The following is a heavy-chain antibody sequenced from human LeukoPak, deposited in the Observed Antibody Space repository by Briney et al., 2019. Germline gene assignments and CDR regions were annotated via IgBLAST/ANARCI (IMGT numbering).Heavy chain of an antibody. CDR3: ARESYYYDRGIDY. Sequence: GGSLRLSCAASGFTFSSYSMNWVRQAPGKGLEWVSSISSSSSYIYYADSVKGRFTISRDNAKNSLYLQMNSLRAEDTAVYYCARESYYYDRGIDYWGQGTLVTVSS. CDR2: ISSSSSYI. D-gene: IGHD3-22*01. J-gene: IGHJ4*02. CDR1: GFTFSSYS. V-gene: IGHV3-21*01.